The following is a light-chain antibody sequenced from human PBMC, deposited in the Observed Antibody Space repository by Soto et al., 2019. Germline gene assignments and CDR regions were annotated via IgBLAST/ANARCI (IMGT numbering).Light chain of an antibody. CDR3: QSYDSSLPGAV. CDR2: GNS. CDR1: SSNIGAGYD. V-gene: IGLV1-40*01. J-gene: IGLJ2*01. Sequence: QSVLTQPPSVSGAPGQRVTISCTGSSSNIGAGYDVHWYQQLPGTAPKLLIYGNSNRPSGVPDRFSGSKSGTSASLAITGLQAEDEADYYCQSYDSSLPGAVFGGGTKVTVL.